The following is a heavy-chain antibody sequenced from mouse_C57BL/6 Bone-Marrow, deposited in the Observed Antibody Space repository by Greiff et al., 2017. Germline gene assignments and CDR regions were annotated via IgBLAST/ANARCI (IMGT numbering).Heavy chain of an antibody. V-gene: IGHV5-4*01. Sequence: EVQVVESGGGLVKPGGSLKLSCAASGFTFSSYAMYWVRQTPEKRLEWVATISDGGSYTYYPDNVKGRFTISRDNAKNNLYLQMSHLKSEDTAMYYCAKEGFPYYGSSDFDYWGQGTTLTVSS. CDR3: AKEGFPYYGSSDFDY. CDR2: ISDGGSYT. D-gene: IGHD1-1*01. J-gene: IGHJ2*01. CDR1: GFTFSSYA.